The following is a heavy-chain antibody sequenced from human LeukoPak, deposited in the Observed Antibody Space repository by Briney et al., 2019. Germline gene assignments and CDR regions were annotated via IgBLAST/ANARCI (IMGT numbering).Heavy chain of an antibody. CDR1: GCSISSYY. J-gene: IGHJ5*02. CDR3: AREDYNILTGSGDNWFDP. CDR2: IYDSGST. Sequence: SETLSLTCTVSGCSISSYYWSWIRQSPGKGLEWIGYIYDSGSTNYNPSLKNRVTISVDTSRSQFSLKLSSVTAADTAVYYCAREDYNILTGSGDNWFDPWGQGTLVTVSS. V-gene: IGHV4-59*01. D-gene: IGHD3-9*01.